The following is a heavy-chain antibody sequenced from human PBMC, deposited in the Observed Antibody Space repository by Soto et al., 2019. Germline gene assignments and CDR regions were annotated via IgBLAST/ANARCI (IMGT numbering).Heavy chain of an antibody. V-gene: IGHV3-72*01. CDR1: GFTFSDHH. Sequence: GGSLRFSCAASGFTFSDHHMDWVRQAPGKGLEWVGRTRNKAKSHTTEYAASVKDRISISRDDSKKSLYLQMDSLKTEDTAVYYCARGSTIDSYYYMDVWGKGTTVTVSS. D-gene: IGHD3-3*01. CDR3: ARGSTIDSYYYMDV. CDR2: TRNKAKSHTT. J-gene: IGHJ6*03.